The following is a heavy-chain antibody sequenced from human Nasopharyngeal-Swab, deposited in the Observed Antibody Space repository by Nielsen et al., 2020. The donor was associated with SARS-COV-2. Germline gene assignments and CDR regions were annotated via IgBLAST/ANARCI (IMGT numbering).Heavy chain of an antibody. CDR2: ISSSSSYI. D-gene: IGHD6-19*01. Sequence: WIRQPPGKGLEWVSSISSSSSYIYYADSVKGRFTISRDNAKNSLYLQMNSLRAEDTAVYYCASRKWLTVPDNDYWGQGTLVTVSS. J-gene: IGHJ4*02. CDR3: ASRKWLTVPDNDY. V-gene: IGHV3-21*01.